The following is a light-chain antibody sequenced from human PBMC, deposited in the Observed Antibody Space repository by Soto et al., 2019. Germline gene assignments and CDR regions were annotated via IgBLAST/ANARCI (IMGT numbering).Light chain of an antibody. CDR3: QQYNNWPPIT. Sequence: EIVMTQSPATLSVSPGERASLSCRASQSISGNLAWYQQKPGQAPRLLMYGASTRATGIPATFSGSGSGTEFTLTISSLQSEDFAVYYCQQYNNWPPITFGGGTKVEIK. V-gene: IGKV3-15*01. CDR2: GAS. J-gene: IGKJ4*01. CDR1: QSISGN.